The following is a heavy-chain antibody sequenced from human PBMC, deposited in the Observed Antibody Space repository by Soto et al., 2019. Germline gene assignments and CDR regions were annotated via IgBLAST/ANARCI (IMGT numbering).Heavy chain of an antibody. CDR2: ISSGSNT. V-gene: IGHV3-23*01. Sequence: EVQLLESGGGLVQPGGSLRLSCVASGFPFSSYAMSWVRQTPGRGLECVSSISSGSNTYYTDSVRGRFTISRDNSKNSLYLQMSSLRADETALYYCAKASATGKSDGMDVWGQGTTVSVSS. CDR3: AKASATGKSDGMDV. J-gene: IGHJ6*02. CDR1: GFPFSSYA. D-gene: IGHD7-27*01.